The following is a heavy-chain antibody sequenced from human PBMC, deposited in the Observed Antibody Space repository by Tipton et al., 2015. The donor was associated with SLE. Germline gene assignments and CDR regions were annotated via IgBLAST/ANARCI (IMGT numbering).Heavy chain of an antibody. J-gene: IGHJ5*02. V-gene: IGHV4-61*02. Sequence: TLSLTCTVSGGSISRGSYYWSWIRQPAGKGLEWIGRIYTSGSTNYNPSLKSRVTISVDTSKNRFSLKLSSVTAADTAVYYCARDDFWSGREWFDPWGQGTLVTVSS. D-gene: IGHD3-3*01. CDR2: IYTSGST. CDR1: GGSISRGSYY. CDR3: ARDDFWSGREWFDP.